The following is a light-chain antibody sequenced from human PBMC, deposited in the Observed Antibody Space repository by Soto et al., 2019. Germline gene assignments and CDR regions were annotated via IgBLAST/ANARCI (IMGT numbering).Light chain of an antibody. CDR1: QNINNW. CDR3: QQYNSYSLT. CDR2: DAS. V-gene: IGKV1-5*01. Sequence: STLSASVGDRVTITCRASQNINNWLAWYQQTPGKAPKTLIYDASSLESGVPSRFSGSGSGTEFTLTISSLQPDDFATYYCQQYNSYSLTFGQGTKVDIK. J-gene: IGKJ1*01.